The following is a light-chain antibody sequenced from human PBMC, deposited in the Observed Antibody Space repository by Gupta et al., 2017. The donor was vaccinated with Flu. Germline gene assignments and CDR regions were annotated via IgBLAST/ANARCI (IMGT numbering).Light chain of an antibody. Sequence: EIVLTQSPGTLSLSPGERATLSCRASQSVSSSYLAWYQQTPGQAPRLLIYGASSRATGIPDRFSGSGSGTDFTLTISRLEPEDFAVYYCQQYGSSPRTFGQGTQLEIK. V-gene: IGKV3-20*01. CDR2: GAS. CDR3: QQYGSSPRT. J-gene: IGKJ5*01. CDR1: QSVSSSY.